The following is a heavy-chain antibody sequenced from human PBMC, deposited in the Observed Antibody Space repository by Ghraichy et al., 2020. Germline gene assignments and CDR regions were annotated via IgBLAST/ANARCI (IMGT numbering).Heavy chain of an antibody. CDR3: ASPPKYSSGWPFDY. CDR1: GFTFSSYA. CDR2: ISGSGGST. D-gene: IGHD6-19*01. V-gene: IGHV3-23*01. Sequence: GALRLSCAASGFTFSSYAMSWVRQAPGKGLEWVSAISGSGGSTYYADSVKGRFTISRDNSKNTLYLQMNRLRAEDTAVYYCASPPKYSSGWPFDYWGQGTLVTVTS. J-gene: IGHJ4*02.